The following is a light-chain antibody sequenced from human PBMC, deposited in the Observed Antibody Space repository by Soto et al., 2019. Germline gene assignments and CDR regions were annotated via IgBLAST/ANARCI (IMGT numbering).Light chain of an antibody. Sequence: EIVLTQSPATLSLSPGERATLSCRASQSVSSYLAWYQQKPCQAPRLLIYDASNRATGIPARFSGSVSGTDFTLTISSLEPEDFAVYYCQQRSNWPPITFGQGTRLEIK. CDR2: DAS. CDR3: QQRSNWPPIT. CDR1: QSVSSY. V-gene: IGKV3-11*01. J-gene: IGKJ5*01.